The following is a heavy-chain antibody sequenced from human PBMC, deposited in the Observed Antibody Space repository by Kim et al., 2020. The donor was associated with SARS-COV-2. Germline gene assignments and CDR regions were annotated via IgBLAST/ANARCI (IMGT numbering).Heavy chain of an antibody. Sequence: GGSLRLSCAAPGFTFSSYSMNWVRQAPGKGLEWVSYISSSSSTIYYADSVKGRFTISRDNAKNSLYLQMNSLRDEDTAVYYCARDKALIAAANYYYGMDVWGQGTTVTVSS. CDR1: GFTFSSYS. CDR3: ARDKALIAAANYYYGMDV. J-gene: IGHJ6*02. CDR2: ISSSSSTI. V-gene: IGHV3-48*02. D-gene: IGHD6-13*01.